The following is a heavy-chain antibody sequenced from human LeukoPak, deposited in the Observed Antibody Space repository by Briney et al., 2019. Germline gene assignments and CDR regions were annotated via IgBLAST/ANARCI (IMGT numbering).Heavy chain of an antibody. Sequence: GGSLRLSCAASGFTFSSYGMHWVRQAPGKGLEWVAFIRYDGSNKYYADSVKGRFTISRDNSKNTLYLQMNSLRAEDTAVYYCAREKYSAARHWYFDLWGRGTLVTVSS. CDR1: GFTFSSYG. CDR2: IRYDGSNK. V-gene: IGHV3-30*02. D-gene: IGHD6-6*01. J-gene: IGHJ2*01. CDR3: AREKYSAARHWYFDL.